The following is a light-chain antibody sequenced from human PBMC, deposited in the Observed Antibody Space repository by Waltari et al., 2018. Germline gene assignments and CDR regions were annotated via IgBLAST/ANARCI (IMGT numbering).Light chain of an antibody. CDR1: QRINSY. J-gene: IGKJ1*01. CDR2: GAS. Sequence: DIQMTQSPSSLSASVGDRVTITCRASQRINSYLNWYQQKPGKAPKLLIYGASSLQSGVPSGFSGSGSGTEFTLTISSLQPEDSATYYCQQSYSSPPSTFGQGTKVDIK. V-gene: IGKV1-39*01. CDR3: QQSYSSPPST.